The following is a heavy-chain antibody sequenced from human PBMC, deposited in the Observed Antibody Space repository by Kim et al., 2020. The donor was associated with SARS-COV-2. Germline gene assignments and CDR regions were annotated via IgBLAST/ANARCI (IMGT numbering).Heavy chain of an antibody. V-gene: IGHV3-33*06. CDR1: GFPFSSYA. CDR3: AKVPSSSGWYPFDY. CDR2: MWYDGSNK. J-gene: IGHJ4*02. Sequence: LSLTCAASGFPFSSYAMHWVRQAPGKGLEWVAVMWYDGSNKYYADSVKGRFTISRDNSKNTLYLQMNSLRAEDTAVYYCAKVPSSSGWYPFDYWGQGTLVTVSS. D-gene: IGHD6-19*01.